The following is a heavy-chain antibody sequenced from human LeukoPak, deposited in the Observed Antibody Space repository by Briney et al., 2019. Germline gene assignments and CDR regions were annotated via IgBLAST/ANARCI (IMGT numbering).Heavy chain of an antibody. CDR2: IYDSVNT. D-gene: IGHD3-10*01. J-gene: IGHJ6*02. CDR1: GGSISIFY. CDR3: ARDRALGV. Sequence: SETLSLTCTVSGGSISIFYWSWIRQPPGKGLEWIGYIYDSVNTNYNPSLKSRVTISVDMSRNQFSLKLNSVTAADTAIYYCARDRALGVWGQGTTVTVSS. V-gene: IGHV4-59*01.